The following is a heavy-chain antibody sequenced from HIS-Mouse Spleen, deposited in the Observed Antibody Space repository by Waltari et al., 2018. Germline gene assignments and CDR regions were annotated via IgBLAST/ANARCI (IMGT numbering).Heavy chain of an antibody. Sequence: QLQLQESGPGLVKPSETLSLTCTVSGGSISSSSYYWGWIRQPPGKGLEWIGGIYYSGSTYYTPSLKRRVTIAVDTSKSQFSLKLSSVTAADTAVYYCAREIPYSSSWYDWYFDLWGRGTLVTVSS. CDR1: GGSISSSSYY. V-gene: IGHV4-39*07. CDR3: AREIPYSSSWYDWYFDL. D-gene: IGHD6-13*01. CDR2: IYYSGST. J-gene: IGHJ2*01.